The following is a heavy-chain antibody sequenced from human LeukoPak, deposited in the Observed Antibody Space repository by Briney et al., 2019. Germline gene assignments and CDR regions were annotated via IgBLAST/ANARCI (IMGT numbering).Heavy chain of an antibody. Sequence: ASVKVSCKASGYTFTGYYMHWVRQAPGQGLEWMGRINPNSGGTNYAQKFQGRVTVTRDTSISTAYMELSRLRSDDTAVYYCARSSWGMTYGDYGLGYWGQGTLVTVSS. J-gene: IGHJ4*02. CDR2: INPNSGGT. CDR1: GYTFTGYY. CDR3: ARSSWGMTYGDYGLGY. V-gene: IGHV1-2*06. D-gene: IGHD4-17*01.